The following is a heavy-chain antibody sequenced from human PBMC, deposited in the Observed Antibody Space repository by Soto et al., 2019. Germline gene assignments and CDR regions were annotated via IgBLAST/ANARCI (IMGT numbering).Heavy chain of an antibody. V-gene: IGHV3-23*01. Sequence: VQLLESGGGLVQPGGSLRLSCAGSGFTFRAYTMAWVRQAPGKGLEWVSGIDGRDGTYYADSVKGRFNISRDSSRNTLFLQMKSLRADDTAVYYCAKTGPVTARIRFDYWGQGALVTVSS. CDR2: IDGRDGT. D-gene: IGHD2-21*02. CDR1: GFTFRAYT. CDR3: AKTGPVTARIRFDY. J-gene: IGHJ4*02.